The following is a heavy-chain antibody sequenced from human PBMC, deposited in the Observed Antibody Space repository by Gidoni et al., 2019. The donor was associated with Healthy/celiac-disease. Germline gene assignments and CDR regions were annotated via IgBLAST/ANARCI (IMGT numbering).Heavy chain of an antibody. J-gene: IGHJ3*02. CDR2: INHSGST. CDR3: ARVLPSYYDSSGYRNDAFDI. V-gene: IGHV4-34*01. CDR1: GGSFSGYY. D-gene: IGHD3-22*01. Sequence: QVQLQQWGAGLLKPSETLSLTCAVYGGSFSGYYWSWIRQPPGKGLEWIGEINHSGSTNYNPSLKSRVTISVDTSKNQFSLKLSSVTAADTAVYYCARVLPSYYDSSGYRNDAFDIWGQGTMVTVSS.